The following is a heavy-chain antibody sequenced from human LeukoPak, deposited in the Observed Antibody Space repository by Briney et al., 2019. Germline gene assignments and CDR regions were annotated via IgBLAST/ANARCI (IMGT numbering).Heavy chain of an antibody. V-gene: IGHV4-34*01. J-gene: IGHJ4*02. D-gene: IGHD3-10*01. CDR1: GGSFSGYY. Sequence: SETLSLTCAVYGGSFSGYYWSWIRQPPGKGLEWIGEINHSGSTNYNPSLKSRITMSVDTSKNQFSLRLSSVTAADTAVYYCARGPGYYGSGSYPSVYWGQGTLVTVSS. CDR2: INHSGST. CDR3: ARGPGYYGSGSYPSVY.